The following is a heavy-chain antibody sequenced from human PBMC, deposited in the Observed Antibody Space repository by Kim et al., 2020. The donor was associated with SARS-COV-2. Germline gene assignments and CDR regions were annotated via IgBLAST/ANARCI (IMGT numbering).Heavy chain of an antibody. J-gene: IGHJ4*02. CDR1: GFTFDDYA. CDR2: ISWNSGSI. V-gene: IGHV3-9*01. D-gene: IGHD6-19*01. Sequence: GGSLRLSCAASGFTFDDYAMHWVRQAPGKGLEWVSGISWNSGSIGYADSVKGRFTISRDNAKNSLYLQMNSLRAEDTALYYCAKDELAVAGTQPFDYWGQGTLVTVSS. CDR3: AKDELAVAGTQPFDY.